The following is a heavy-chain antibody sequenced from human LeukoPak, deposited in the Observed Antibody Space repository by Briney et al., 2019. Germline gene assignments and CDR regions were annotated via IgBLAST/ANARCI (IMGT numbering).Heavy chain of an antibody. V-gene: IGHV4-59*12. J-gene: IGHJ6*03. CDR3: ARVRYGYYDFWSGYYYYYYMDV. Sequence: KTSETLSLTCTVSGGSISSYYWSWIRQPPGKGLKWIGNIYYSGYTTYSPSLRSRVTISVDTSKNQFSLKLSSVTAADTAVYYCARVRYGYYDFWSGYYYYYYMDVWGKGTTVTVSS. CDR1: GGSISSYY. D-gene: IGHD3-3*01. CDR2: IYYSGYT.